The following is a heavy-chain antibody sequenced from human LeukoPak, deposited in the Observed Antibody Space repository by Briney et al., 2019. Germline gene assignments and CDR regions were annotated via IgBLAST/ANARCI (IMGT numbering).Heavy chain of an antibody. CDR1: GGTFSSYA. CDR3: ARDSPHGYCSGGSCYWVDY. CDR2: IIPILGIA. Sequence: ASVKVSCKASGGTFSSYAISWVRQAPGQGLEWMGRIIPILGIANYAQKFQGRVTITADKSTSTAYMELSSLRSEDTAVYYCARDSPHGYCSGGSCYWVDYWGQGTLVTVSS. J-gene: IGHJ4*02. V-gene: IGHV1-69*04. D-gene: IGHD2-15*01.